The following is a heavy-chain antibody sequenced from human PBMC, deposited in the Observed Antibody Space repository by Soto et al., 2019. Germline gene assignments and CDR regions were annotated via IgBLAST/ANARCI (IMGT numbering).Heavy chain of an antibody. CDR3: ARGRDGDY. CDR1: GYTFTTYG. CDR2: ISAHNGNT. D-gene: IGHD6-6*01. J-gene: IGHJ4*02. V-gene: IGHV1-18*01. Sequence: QVHLVQSGAEVKKPGASVKVSCKGSGYTFTTYGITWVRQAPGQGLEWMGWISAHNGNTNYAQKLQGRVTVTRDTSTSTAYMELRSMRSDDTAVYYCARGRDGDYWGQGALVTVSS.